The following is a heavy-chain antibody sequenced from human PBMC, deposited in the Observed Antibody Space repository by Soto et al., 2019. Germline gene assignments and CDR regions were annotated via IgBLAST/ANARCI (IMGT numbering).Heavy chain of an antibody. D-gene: IGHD1-1*01. J-gene: IGHJ5*02. CDR3: AKDAEYTPNNWFDP. CDR1: GFTFDDYA. CDR2: ISWNSGSI. V-gene: IGHV3-9*01. Sequence: EVQLVESGGGLVQPGRSLRPSCAASGFTFDDYAMHWVRQAPGKGLEWVSGISWNSGSIGYADSVKGRFTISRDNAKNSLYLQMNSLRAEDTALYYCAKDAEYTPNNWFDPWGQGTLVTVSS.